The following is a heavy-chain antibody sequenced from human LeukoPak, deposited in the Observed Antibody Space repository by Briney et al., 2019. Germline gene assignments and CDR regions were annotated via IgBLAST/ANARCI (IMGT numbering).Heavy chain of an antibody. CDR1: GFTFSGYA. D-gene: IGHD6-19*01. V-gene: IGHV3-23*01. CDR3: ARRSGIAVAGAFDY. CDR2: ISGSGGST. J-gene: IGHJ4*02. Sequence: GGSLRLSCAASGFTFSGYAMSWVRQAPGKGLEWVSAISGSGGSTYYADSVKGRFTISRDNSKNTLYLQMNSLRAEDTAVYYCARRSGIAVAGAFDYWGQGTLVTVSS.